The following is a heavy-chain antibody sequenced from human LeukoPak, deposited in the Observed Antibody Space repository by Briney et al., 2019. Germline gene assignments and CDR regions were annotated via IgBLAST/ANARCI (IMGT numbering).Heavy chain of an antibody. D-gene: IGHD2-2*01. CDR2: INYSGSS. J-gene: IGHJ4*01. V-gene: IGHV4-34*01. Sequence: PSETLSLTCAVYGGSFSQYYWTWMRQPPGKGLEWIGEINYSGSSNYNPSLKSRVIISVDTSKNQLSLRLNSVTAADTATYYCARHAPVEPPARAFDYWGHGNLVIV. CDR1: GGSFSQYY. CDR3: ARHAPVEPPARAFDY.